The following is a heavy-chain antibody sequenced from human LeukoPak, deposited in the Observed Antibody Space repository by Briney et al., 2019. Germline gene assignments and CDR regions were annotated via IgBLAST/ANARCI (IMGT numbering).Heavy chain of an antibody. V-gene: IGHV3-33*01. D-gene: IGHD1-26*01. CDR1: GFTFSSYG. J-gene: IGHJ4*02. CDR2: IWYDGSNK. CDR3: ARSVRSGNELGSDFDY. Sequence: GRSLRLSCAASGFTFSSYGMHWVRQAPGKGLEWVAVIWYDGSNKYYADSVKGRFTISRDNSKNTLYLQMNSLRAEDTAVYCCARSVRSGNELGSDFDYWGQGTLVTVSS.